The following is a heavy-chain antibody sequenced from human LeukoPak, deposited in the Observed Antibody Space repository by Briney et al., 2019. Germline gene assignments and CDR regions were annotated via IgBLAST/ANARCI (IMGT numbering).Heavy chain of an antibody. D-gene: IGHD2-2*02. J-gene: IGHJ4*02. CDR1: GGSISPYY. CDR2: INHSGST. V-gene: IGHV4-34*01. CDR3: ARGLYYTG. Sequence: SETLSLTCTVSGGSISPYYWSWIRQPPGKGLEWIGEINHSGSTNYNPSLTSRVTMSVDTSRNQFSLKLSSVTAADTAVYYCARGLYYTGWGQGTLVTVSS.